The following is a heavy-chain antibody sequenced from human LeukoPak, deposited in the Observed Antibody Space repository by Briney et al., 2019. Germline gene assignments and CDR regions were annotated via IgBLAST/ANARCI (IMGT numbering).Heavy chain of an antibody. Sequence: GASVKVSCKASGYTFTSYYMHWVRQAPGQGLEWMGIINPSGGSTSYAQKFQGRVTMTRDTSTSTVYMELSNLRSEDTAVYYCARDGTHYDSSGGSYFDYWGQGTLVTVSS. CDR1: GYTFTSYY. V-gene: IGHV1-46*01. CDR3: ARDGTHYDSSGGSYFDY. D-gene: IGHD3-22*01. CDR2: INPSGGST. J-gene: IGHJ4*02.